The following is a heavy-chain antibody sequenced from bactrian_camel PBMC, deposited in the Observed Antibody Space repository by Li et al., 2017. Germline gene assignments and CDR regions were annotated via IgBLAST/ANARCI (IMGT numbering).Heavy chain of an antibody. Sequence: QVQLVESGGGSVQTGGSLRLSCAVAGYTSRSNCLGWFRRTDEQEREGLAAIVIRVGRTHTADSVQGRFAISQDSTKNTLFLTMNTLKPEDTAMYYCAADSALGRRSGGYCYTGVFLNTGSDFGYWGQGTQVTVS. CDR2: IVIRVGRT. D-gene: IGHD2*01. V-gene: IGHV3S1*01. CDR1: GYTSRSNC. J-gene: IGHJ6*01. CDR3: AADSALGRRSGGYCYTGVFLNTGSDFGY.